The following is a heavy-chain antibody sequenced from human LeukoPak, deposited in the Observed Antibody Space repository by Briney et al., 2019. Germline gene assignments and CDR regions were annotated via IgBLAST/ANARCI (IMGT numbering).Heavy chain of an antibody. Sequence: TSSQTLSLTCTVSGGSISSGHYYSNWVRQPAGKGLEWIGRIYSRGSTNYNSSLRSRVTITVDTSKNQFSLKLTSVTAADTAVYYCASDKSASGWGLGYWGQGTLVTVSS. CDR3: ASDKSASGWGLGY. CDR2: IYSRGST. CDR1: GGSISSGHYY. V-gene: IGHV4-61*02. D-gene: IGHD6-19*01. J-gene: IGHJ4*02.